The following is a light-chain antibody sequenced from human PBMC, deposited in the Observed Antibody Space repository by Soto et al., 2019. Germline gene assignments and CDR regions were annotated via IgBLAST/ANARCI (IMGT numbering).Light chain of an antibody. V-gene: IGKV1-9*01. CDR1: QGISNS. Sequence: IQLTQSPSSLSASVGDRVTITCRASQGISNSLAWYQQKPGKAPKLLMYLASTLQSGVPPRFSGTGSGTNFTLTISSLHPEAFATYYCHQLIRFPTNFGQGTKVEIK. CDR2: LAS. J-gene: IGKJ1*01. CDR3: HQLIRFPTN.